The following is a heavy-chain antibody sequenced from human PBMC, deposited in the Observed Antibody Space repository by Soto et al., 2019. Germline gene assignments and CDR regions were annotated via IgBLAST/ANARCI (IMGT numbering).Heavy chain of an antibody. Sequence: QVQLQESGPGLVKPSETLSLTCTVSGGSISSYYWSWIRQAPGKGLEWIGYIYYSGSTNYNPSLKSRVTISVDTSKNQFSLKLSSVTAADTAVYYCARTLSSWYVADYWGQGTLVTVSS. V-gene: IGHV4-59*01. CDR2: IYYSGST. CDR3: ARTLSSWYVADY. J-gene: IGHJ4*02. D-gene: IGHD6-13*01. CDR1: GGSISSYY.